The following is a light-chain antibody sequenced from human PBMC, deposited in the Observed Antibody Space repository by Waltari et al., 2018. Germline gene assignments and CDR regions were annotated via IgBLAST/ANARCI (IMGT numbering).Light chain of an antibody. CDR2: VNSDGSH. CDR1: SGHTYYA. J-gene: IGLJ3*02. Sequence: QLVLTQSPSASASLGASVKLTCTLDSGHTYYAIAWHQQQPEKGPRHLMKVNSDGSHSKGDGIPDRFSGSSSGAERYLTISSLQSEDEADYYCQTWGAGIRAFGGGTKLTVL. CDR3: QTWGAGIRA. V-gene: IGLV4-69*01.